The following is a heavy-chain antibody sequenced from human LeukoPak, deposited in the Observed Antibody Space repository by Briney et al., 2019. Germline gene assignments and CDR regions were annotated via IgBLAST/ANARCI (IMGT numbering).Heavy chain of an antibody. Sequence: SETLSLTCAVYGGSFSGYYWNWIRQPPGKGLEWIGEINHSGSTNYNPSLKSRVTISVDTSKNQFSLKLSSVTAADTAVYYCAKIAGWELQNQFDYWGQGTLVTVSS. V-gene: IGHV4-34*01. D-gene: IGHD1-26*01. J-gene: IGHJ4*02. CDR3: AKIAGWELQNQFDY. CDR1: GGSFSGYY. CDR2: INHSGST.